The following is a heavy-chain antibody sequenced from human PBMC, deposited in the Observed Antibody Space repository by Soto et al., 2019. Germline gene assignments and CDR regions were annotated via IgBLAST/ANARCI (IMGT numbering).Heavy chain of an antibody. CDR3: AKVDSSGWYLGGYYFDY. CDR1: GFTFSSYA. V-gene: IGHV3-23*01. Sequence: PGGSLRLCCAASGFTFSSYAMSWVRQAPGKGLEWVSAISGSGGSTYYADSVKGRFTISRDNSKNTLYLQMNSLRAEDTAVYYCAKVDSSGWYLGGYYFDYWGQGTLVTVSS. CDR2: ISGSGGST. D-gene: IGHD6-19*01. J-gene: IGHJ4*02.